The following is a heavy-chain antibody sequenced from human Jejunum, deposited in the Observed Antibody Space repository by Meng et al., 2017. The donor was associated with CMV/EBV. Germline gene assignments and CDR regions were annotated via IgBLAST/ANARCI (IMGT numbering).Heavy chain of an antibody. Sequence: SRSQMSWVRQAAGRGLEWISYISAGAGADYADSVKGRFTISRDNSRNTVYLQMNNLRAEDTAVYYCTSARLEAIRGYFYHHGMDVWGPGTTVTVSS. J-gene: IGHJ6*02. V-gene: IGHV3-53*01. D-gene: IGHD1-1*01. CDR3: TSARLEAIRGYFYHHGMDV. CDR1: SRSQ. CDR2: ISAGAGA.